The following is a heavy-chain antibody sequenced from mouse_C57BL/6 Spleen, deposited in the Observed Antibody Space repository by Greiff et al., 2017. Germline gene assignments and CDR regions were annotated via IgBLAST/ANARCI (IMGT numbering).Heavy chain of an antibody. CDR3: ASYYYGSSGDFDY. Sequence: KESCKASGYTFTSYWMHWVKQRPGRGLEWIGRIDPNSGGTKYNEKFKSKATLTVDKPSSTAYMQLSSLTSEDSAVYECASYYYGSSGDFDYWGRGTTLTVSS. CDR1: GYTFTSYW. CDR2: IDPNSGGT. J-gene: IGHJ2*01. V-gene: IGHV1-72*01. D-gene: IGHD1-1*01.